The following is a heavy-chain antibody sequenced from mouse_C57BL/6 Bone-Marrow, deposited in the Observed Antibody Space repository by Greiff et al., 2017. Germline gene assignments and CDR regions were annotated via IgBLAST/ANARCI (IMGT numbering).Heavy chain of an antibody. D-gene: IGHD1-1*01. J-gene: IGHJ2*01. V-gene: IGHV1-61*01. Sequence: QVQLQQPGAELVRPGSSVKMSCKASGYTFTSYWMHWVKQRPGQGLEWIGKIYPCDGDTNYNRKFKGKATLTADKSSSTAYMQLSSLTSEDSAVYYCARGTTVVAPDYWGQGTTLTVSS. CDR3: ARGTTVVAPDY. CDR1: GYTFTSYW. CDR2: IYPCDGDT.